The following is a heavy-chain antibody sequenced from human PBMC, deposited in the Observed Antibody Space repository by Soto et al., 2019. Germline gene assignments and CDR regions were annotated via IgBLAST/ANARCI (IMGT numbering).Heavy chain of an antibody. Sequence: SAKAASKAPGYTLTSSYTRSVRPAPGQGLEWMGWITPNSGGTNYAQKFQGWVTMTRDTSISTAYMKLSGLRSDDTAVYYCARDHLKLRFLECLAPAAREYYAMEGRGQGTTGNVS. D-gene: IGHD3-3*01. CDR1: GYTLTSSY. V-gene: IGHV1-2*04. J-gene: IGHJ6*02. CDR2: ITPNSGGT. CDR3: ARDHLKLRFLECLAPAAREYYAMEG.